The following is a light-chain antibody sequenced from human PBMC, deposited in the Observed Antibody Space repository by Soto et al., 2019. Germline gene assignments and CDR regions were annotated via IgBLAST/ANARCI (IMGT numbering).Light chain of an antibody. V-gene: IGLV2-14*01. CDR2: EAT. CDR3: ISYKTDDTFV. CDR1: RSDNGASNS. J-gene: IGLJ1*01. Sequence: QSALAQPASVSGSPGQSVTISCAGTRSDNGASNSVSWYQHLPGRSPTLIIYEATNRPSGVSERFSGSKAGDTASLTISGLQADDGAEYFCISYKTDDTFVFGSGTKVTVL.